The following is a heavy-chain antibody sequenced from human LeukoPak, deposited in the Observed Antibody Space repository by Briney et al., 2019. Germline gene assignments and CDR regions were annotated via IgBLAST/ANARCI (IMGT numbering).Heavy chain of an antibody. CDR1: GFTVSSNY. Sequence: GGSLRLSCAASGFTVSSNYMSWVRQAPGKGLEWVSVIYSGGSTYYADSVKGRFTISRDNSKNTLYLQMNSLRAEDTAVYYCAREDSGNYGNDYYYYMDVWGKGTTVTISS. V-gene: IGHV3-66*01. J-gene: IGHJ6*03. CDR2: IYSGGST. CDR3: AREDSGNYGNDYYYYMDV. D-gene: IGHD1-26*01.